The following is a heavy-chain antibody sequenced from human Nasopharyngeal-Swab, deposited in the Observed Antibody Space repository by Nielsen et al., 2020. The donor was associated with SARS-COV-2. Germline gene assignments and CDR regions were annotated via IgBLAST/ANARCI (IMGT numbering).Heavy chain of an antibody. J-gene: IGHJ5*02. CDR1: GDSIASGSYY. CDR2: ISYSGST. CDR3: ARGRFSSSWYCFDP. D-gene: IGHD6-13*01. V-gene: IGHV4-61*01. Sequence: GSLRLSCTVSGDSIASGSYYWTWIRQSPGKGLEWIGYISYSGSTNYNPSLKSRVTMSIDTSKNQFSLNLSSVTAADTAVYYCARGRFSSSWYCFDPWGQGTLVTVSS.